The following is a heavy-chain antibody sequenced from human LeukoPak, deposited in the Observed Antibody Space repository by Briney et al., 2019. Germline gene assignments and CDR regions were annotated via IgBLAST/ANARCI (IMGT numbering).Heavy chain of an antibody. V-gene: IGHV3-23*01. CDR3: PKGCASTGCYTSEH. Sequence: PGGSLRLSCAASGFTFNNYAMSWVRLAPGRGLEWVSTISGSGDSTYYADSVKGRFTISRDNSKNTLYLQMNSLRPEDTAVYYCPKGCASTGCYTSEHWGQGTLVTVSS. CDR2: ISGSGDST. J-gene: IGHJ4*02. D-gene: IGHD2-2*02. CDR1: GFTFNNYA.